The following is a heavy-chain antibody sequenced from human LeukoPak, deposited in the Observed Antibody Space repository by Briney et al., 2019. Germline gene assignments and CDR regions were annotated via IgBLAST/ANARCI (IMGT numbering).Heavy chain of an antibody. Sequence: PETRSLTCAVYGGSFSGYYWSWVRQPPGKGLEWSGEINHSGSTKYNPSPKSRVTISVDTSKNQCYLKLGCVTAAETAVYYCARGPRRIAAAGIAVAGRYDYWGQGTLVTVSS. CDR2: INHSGST. CDR3: ARGPRRIAAAGIAVAGRYDY. CDR1: GGSFSGYY. D-gene: IGHD6-19*01. J-gene: IGHJ4*02. V-gene: IGHV4-34*01.